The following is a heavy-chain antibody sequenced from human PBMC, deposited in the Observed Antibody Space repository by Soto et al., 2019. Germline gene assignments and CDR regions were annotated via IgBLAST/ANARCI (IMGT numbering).Heavy chain of an antibody. CDR3: ATDSQVAAAGTGWFDP. CDR1: VGSPSRYA. Sequence: SVKVSCHSSVGSPSRYAISSVRRAPGHGLEWMGGTIPIFGTANYAQKFQGRVTITADESTSTAYMDLSSLRSEDTTVYYCATDSQVAAAGTGWFDPWGQGTLVTVSS. CDR2: TIPIFGTA. D-gene: IGHD6-13*01. J-gene: IGHJ5*02. V-gene: IGHV1-69*13.